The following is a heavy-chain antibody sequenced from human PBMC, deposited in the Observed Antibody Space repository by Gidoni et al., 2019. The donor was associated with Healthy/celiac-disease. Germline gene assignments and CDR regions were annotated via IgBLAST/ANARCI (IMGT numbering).Heavy chain of an antibody. CDR2: IIPIFGTA. Sequence: QVQLVQSGAEVKKPGSSVKVSCKASGGTFSSYAISWVRQAPVQGLEWMGGIIPIFGTANYAQKFQGRVTITADESTSTAYMELSSLRSEDTAVYYCARGDGGYDPPTPHYWGQGTLVTVSS. CDR1: GGTFSSYA. CDR3: ARGDGGYDPPTPHY. D-gene: IGHD5-12*01. V-gene: IGHV1-69*01. J-gene: IGHJ4*02.